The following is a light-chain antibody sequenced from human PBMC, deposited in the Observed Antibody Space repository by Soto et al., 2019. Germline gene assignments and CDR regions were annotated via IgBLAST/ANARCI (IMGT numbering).Light chain of an antibody. CDR2: KVS. Sequence: DVVMTQSPLSLPVTLGQPASISCRSSQSLVYSDGNTYLNWFQQRPGQSPRRLIYKVSNRDSGVPDRFSGSGSGTDFTLKISRVEAEDVGVYYCMQGTHWHPGTNRAYTFGQGTKLEIK. J-gene: IGKJ2*01. CDR1: QSLVYSDGNTY. V-gene: IGKV2-30*01. CDR3: MQGTHWHPGTNRAYT.